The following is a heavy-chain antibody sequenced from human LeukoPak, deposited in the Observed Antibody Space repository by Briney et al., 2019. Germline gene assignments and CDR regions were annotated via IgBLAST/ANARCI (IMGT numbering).Heavy chain of an antibody. Sequence: SETLSLTCAVYGGSFSGYYWSWIRQPPGKGLEWIAEINHSGSTNYNPSLKSRVSISVDTSKNQFSLKLSSVTAADTAVYYCARTEERRDGYNGLDYWGQGTLVTVSS. D-gene: IGHD5-24*01. J-gene: IGHJ4*02. CDR3: ARTEERRDGYNGLDY. CDR1: GGSFSGYY. V-gene: IGHV4-34*01. CDR2: INHSGST.